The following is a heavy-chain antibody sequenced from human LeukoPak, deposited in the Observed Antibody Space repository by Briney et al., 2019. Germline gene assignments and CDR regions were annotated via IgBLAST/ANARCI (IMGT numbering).Heavy chain of an antibody. Sequence: GGSLRLSCAASGFTFSSYSMNWVRQAPGKGLEWVSSISSSSSYIYYADSVKGRFTISRDNAKNSLYLQMNSLRAEDTAVYYCARDAHTSSGSYWGGVDYYYGLDVWGQGTMVTVSS. CDR3: ARDAHTSSGSYWGGVDYYYGLDV. V-gene: IGHV3-21*01. J-gene: IGHJ6*02. CDR2: ISSSSSYI. CDR1: GFTFSSYS. D-gene: IGHD3-10*01.